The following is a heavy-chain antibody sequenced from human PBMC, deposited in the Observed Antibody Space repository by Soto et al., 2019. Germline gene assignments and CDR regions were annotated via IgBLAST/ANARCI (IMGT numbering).Heavy chain of an antibody. CDR1: GYTFTSYG. D-gene: IGHD3-10*01. J-gene: IGHJ4*02. CDR3: ARGLGGARTYFDY. V-gene: IGHV1-3*01. Sequence: ASVKVSCEASGYTFTSYGMHWVRQAPGQRLEWMGWINAGNGNTKYSQKFQGRVTITRDTSASTAYMELSSLRSEDTAVYYCARGLGGARTYFDYWGQGTLVTVSS. CDR2: INAGNGNT.